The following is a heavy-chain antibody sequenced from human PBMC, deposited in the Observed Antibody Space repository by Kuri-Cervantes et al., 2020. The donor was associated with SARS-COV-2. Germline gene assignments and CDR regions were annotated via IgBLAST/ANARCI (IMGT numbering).Heavy chain of an antibody. CDR2: INPNSGGT. Sequence: ASVKVSCKASGYTLTGYYMHWVRQAPGQGLEWMGWINPNSGGTNYAQKFQGRVTITADESTSTAYMELSSLRSEDTAVYYCARASTYCSSTSCYDYYYMDVWGKGTTVTVSS. CDR1: GYTLTGYY. J-gene: IGHJ6*03. V-gene: IGHV1-2*02. D-gene: IGHD2-2*01. CDR3: ARASTYCSSTSCYDYYYMDV.